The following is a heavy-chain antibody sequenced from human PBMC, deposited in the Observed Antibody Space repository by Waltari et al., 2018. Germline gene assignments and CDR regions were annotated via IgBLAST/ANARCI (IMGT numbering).Heavy chain of an antibody. D-gene: IGHD2-2*01. CDR3: ARDDCSSSSCFSPFYYAMDV. CDR2: ITHSVRWF. CDR1: GFTFGSYE. J-gene: IGHJ6*02. Sequence: EVQLVESGGGLVQPGGSLRLSCAASGFTFGSYEMNWVRQAPGRGLRWVATITHSVRWFSHAASLKDRFTSSGDNGKNSLYLEMNSLRAEDTAVYYCARDDCSSSSCFSPFYYAMDVWGQGTSVTVSS. V-gene: IGHV3-48*03.